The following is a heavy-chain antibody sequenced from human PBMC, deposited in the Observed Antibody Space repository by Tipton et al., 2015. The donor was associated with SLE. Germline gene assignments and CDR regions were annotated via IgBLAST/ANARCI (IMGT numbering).Heavy chain of an antibody. CDR3: AKDGARGYYYYGMDV. D-gene: IGHD3-16*01. CDR1: GFTFSSYD. J-gene: IGHJ6*02. Sequence: LRLSCAASGFTFSSYDMSWVRQAPGKGLAWVSTISGSGANSYYADSVRGRFTISRDNAKNSLYLQMNSLRAEDTAVYYCAKDGARGYYYYGMDVWGQGTTVTVSS. V-gene: IGHV3-23*01. CDR2: ISGSGANS.